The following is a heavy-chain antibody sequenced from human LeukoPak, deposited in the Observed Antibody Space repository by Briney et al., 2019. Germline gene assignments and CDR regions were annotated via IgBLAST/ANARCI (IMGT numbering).Heavy chain of an antibody. CDR1: GFTFSSYG. J-gene: IGHJ4*02. Sequence: GGSLRLSCAASGFTFSSYGMHWVRQAPGKGLEWVSAISGSGGSTYYADSVKGRFTISRDNSKNTLYLQMNSLRAEDTAVYYCAKGGKYYGSGSYYFLDYWGQGTLVTVSS. D-gene: IGHD3-10*01. V-gene: IGHV3-23*01. CDR2: ISGSGGST. CDR3: AKGGKYYGSGSYYFLDY.